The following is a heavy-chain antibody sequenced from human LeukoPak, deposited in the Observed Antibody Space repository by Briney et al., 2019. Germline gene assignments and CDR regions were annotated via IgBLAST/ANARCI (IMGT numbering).Heavy chain of an antibody. CDR2: IRYDGSSK. CDR1: RFTFSNYA. V-gene: IGHV3-30*02. D-gene: IGHD3-10*01. Sequence: GGSLRLSCAASRFTFSNYAMHWVRQAPGKGLEWLAYIRYDGSSKYYADFVKGRFTISRDYSKNTLYLHMNSLRAEDTAVYYCARDQAGSGHYADYWGQGTLVTVSS. J-gene: IGHJ4*02. CDR3: ARDQAGSGHYADY.